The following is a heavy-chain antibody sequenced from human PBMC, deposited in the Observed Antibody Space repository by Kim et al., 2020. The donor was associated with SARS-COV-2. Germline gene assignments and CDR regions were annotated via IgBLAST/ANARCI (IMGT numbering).Heavy chain of an antibody. V-gene: IGHV3-11*05. D-gene: IGHD3-22*01. CDR2: ST. CDR3: ARGHTMIFY. J-gene: IGHJ4*02. Sequence: STHYADSVKGQFPRSRDNAKNSLYLEMNGLRAEDTAVYYCARGHTMIFYWGQGTLVTVSS.